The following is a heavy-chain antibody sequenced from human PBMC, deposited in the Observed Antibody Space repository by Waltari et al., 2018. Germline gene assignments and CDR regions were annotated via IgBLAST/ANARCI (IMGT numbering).Heavy chain of an antibody. CDR1: AYTFTGYS. CDR2: TNPNSGGT. Sequence: QVQQVQSGEGLKKPGASVQFLCKPSAYTFTGYSLPWVRQAPGQGREWMGLTNPNSGGTNYAQKFQGRVTMTRDTSISTAYMELSRLRSDDTAVYYCVRGEVPQWLGAFDIWGQGTMVTVSS. D-gene: IGHD6-19*01. J-gene: IGHJ3*02. CDR3: VRGEVPQWLGAFDI. V-gene: IGHV1-2*02.